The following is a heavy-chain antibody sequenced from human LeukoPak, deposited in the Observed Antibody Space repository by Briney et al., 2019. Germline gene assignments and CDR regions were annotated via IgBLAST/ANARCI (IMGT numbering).Heavy chain of an antibody. CDR3: ARAYCSSTSCYFAFDI. J-gene: IGHJ3*02. CDR1: GGSISSGGYS. CDR2: IYHSGST. V-gene: IGHV4-30-2*01. Sequence: PSETLSLTCAVSGGSISSGGYSWSWIRQPPGKGPEWIGYIYHSGSTYYNPSLKSRVTISVDRSKNQFSLKLSSVTAADTAVYYCARAYCSSTSCYFAFDIWGQGTMVTVSS. D-gene: IGHD2-2*01.